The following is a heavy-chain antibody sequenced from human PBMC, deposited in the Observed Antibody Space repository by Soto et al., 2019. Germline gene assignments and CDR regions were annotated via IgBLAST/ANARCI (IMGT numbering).Heavy chain of an antibody. J-gene: IGHJ5*02. CDR3: ARQEGRITMIVVVIANWFDP. V-gene: IGHV4-39*01. D-gene: IGHD3-22*01. Sequence: QLQLQESGPGLVEPSETLSLTCTVSGGSISSSSYYWGWIRQPPGKGLEWIGSIYYSGSTYYNPSLKSRVTISVDTSKNQSSLKLSSVTAADTAVYYCARQEGRITMIVVVIANWFDPWGQGTLVTVSS. CDR2: IYYSGST. CDR1: GGSISSSSYY.